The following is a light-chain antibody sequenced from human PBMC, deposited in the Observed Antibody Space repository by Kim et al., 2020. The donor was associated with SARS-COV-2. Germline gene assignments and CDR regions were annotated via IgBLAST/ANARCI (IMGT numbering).Light chain of an antibody. V-gene: IGKV3-15*01. J-gene: IGKJ4*02. CDR1: QSVSSN. CDR3: QQYNNWPRT. Sequence: EIVMTQSPATLSVSPGERATLSCRASQSVSSNLAWYQQKPGQAPRLLFYAASTRATGTPARFSGSGSGTEFTLTISSLQSEDFAVYSCQQYNNWPRTFGRGTKVDIK. CDR2: AAS.